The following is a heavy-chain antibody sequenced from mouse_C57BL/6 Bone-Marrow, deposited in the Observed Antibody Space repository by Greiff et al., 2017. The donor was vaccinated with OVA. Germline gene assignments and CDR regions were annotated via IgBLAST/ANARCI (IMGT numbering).Heavy chain of an antibody. CDR2: IYPRSGNA. CDR1: GYTFTSYG. J-gene: IGHJ3*01. D-gene: IGHD2-3*01. V-gene: IGHV1-81*01. Sequence: QVQLQQSGAELARPGASVKLSCKASGYTFTSYGISWVKQRTGQGLEWIGEIYPRSGNAYYNEKFKGKAKLTADKSSSTAYMELRSLTSEVSAVYFCASWLLAWFAYWGQGTLVTVSA. CDR3: ASWLLAWFAY.